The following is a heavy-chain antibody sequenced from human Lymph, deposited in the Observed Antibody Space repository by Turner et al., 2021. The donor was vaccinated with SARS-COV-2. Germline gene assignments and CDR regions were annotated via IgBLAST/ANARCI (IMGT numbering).Heavy chain of an antibody. Sequence: QVQLQQWGEGLLKPSETLSLTCAVYGGSFSGYSWTWIRQPPGKGLEWIGDINHSGGTNYNPSLKSRVIISVDTSKNQFSLKLSSVTAADTAVYYCARGRLRFLEWSHYYYTMDVWGQGTTVTVSS. CDR3: ARGRLRFLEWSHYYYTMDV. CDR2: INHSGGT. J-gene: IGHJ6*02. D-gene: IGHD3-3*01. V-gene: IGHV4-34*01. CDR1: GGSFSGYS.